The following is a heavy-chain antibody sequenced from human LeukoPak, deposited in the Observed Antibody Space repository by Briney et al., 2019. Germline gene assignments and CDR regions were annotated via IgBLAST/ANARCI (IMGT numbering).Heavy chain of an antibody. CDR2: ISSSSSYI. V-gene: IGHV3-21*04. CDR1: GFTFSSYS. CDR3: AKDAYCGGDCYSSYFQH. Sequence: PGGSLRLSCAASGFTFSSYSMNWVRQAPGKGLEWVSSISSSSSYIYYADSVKGRFTISRDNAKNSLYLQMNSLRAEDTAVYYCAKDAYCGGDCYSSYFQHWGQGTLVTVSS. J-gene: IGHJ1*01. D-gene: IGHD2-21*02.